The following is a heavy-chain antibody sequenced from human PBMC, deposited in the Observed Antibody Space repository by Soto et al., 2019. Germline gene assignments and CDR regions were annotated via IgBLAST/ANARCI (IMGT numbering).Heavy chain of an antibody. Sequence: SVKVSCKASGGTFSSYAISWVRQAPGQGLEWMGGIIPIFGTANYAQKFQGRVTITADESTSTAYMELSSLRSEDTAVYYCARTRRPLVVPAAALGSLDYWGQRPLVTVSS. V-gene: IGHV1-69*13. D-gene: IGHD2-2*01. CDR1: GGTFSSYA. J-gene: IGHJ4*02. CDR2: IIPIFGTA. CDR3: ARTRRPLVVPAAALGSLDY.